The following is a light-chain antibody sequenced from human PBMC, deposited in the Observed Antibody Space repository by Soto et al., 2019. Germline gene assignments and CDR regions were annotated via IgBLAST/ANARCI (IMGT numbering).Light chain of an antibody. CDR2: DAS. J-gene: IGKJ1*01. Sequence: EIVLTQSPGTLSLSPGERATLSCRASQSVSSHLAWYQQKPGQAPRLLIYDASNRATGIPARFSGSGSGTDFTLTISSLEPEDVAVYHCVQRTTWPWTCGQGSKVDIK. CDR3: VQRTTWPWT. CDR1: QSVSSH. V-gene: IGKV3-11*01.